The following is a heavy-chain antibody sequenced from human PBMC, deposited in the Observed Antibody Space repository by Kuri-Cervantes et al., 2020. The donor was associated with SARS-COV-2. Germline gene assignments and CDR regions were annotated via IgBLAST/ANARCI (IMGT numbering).Heavy chain of an antibody. Sequence: SEPLSLTCTVSGGSISSSSYYWGWIRQPPGKGLEWIGSIYYSGSTYYNPSLKSRVTISVDTSKNQFSLKLSSVTAADTAVYYCARRACSSTSCYRALRAFDIWGQGTMVTVSS. V-gene: IGHV4-39*01. D-gene: IGHD2-2*01. J-gene: IGHJ3*02. CDR2: IYYSGST. CDR1: GGSISSSSYY. CDR3: ARRACSSTSCYRALRAFDI.